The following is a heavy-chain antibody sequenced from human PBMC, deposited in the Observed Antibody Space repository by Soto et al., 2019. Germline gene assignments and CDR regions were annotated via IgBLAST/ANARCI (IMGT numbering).Heavy chain of an antibody. Sequence: ASVKVSCKASGYTFTGYYMHWVRQAPGQGLEWMGWINPNSGGTNYAQKFQGWVTMTRDTSISTAYMELSRLRSDDTAVYYCARDHYCSGGSCYSSDHYYGMDVWGQGTTVTVSS. J-gene: IGHJ6*02. V-gene: IGHV1-2*04. D-gene: IGHD2-15*01. CDR2: INPNSGGT. CDR1: GYTFTGYY. CDR3: ARDHYCSGGSCYSSDHYYGMDV.